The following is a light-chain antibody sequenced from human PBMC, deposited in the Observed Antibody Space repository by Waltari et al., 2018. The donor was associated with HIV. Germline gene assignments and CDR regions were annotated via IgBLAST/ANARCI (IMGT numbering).Light chain of an antibody. V-gene: IGLV2-23*02. CDR3: CSYAGSRV. J-gene: IGLJ2*01. CDR2: EVS. Sequence: QSAMTQPASVSGSPGPSITISCTGTSNDVGSYNLVPCYQQHPGKAPNLMNYEVSTRPAGVSNRFSGSKSGNTASRTISGLQAEDEADYYCCSYAGSRVFGGGTKLTVL. CDR1: SNDVGSYNL.